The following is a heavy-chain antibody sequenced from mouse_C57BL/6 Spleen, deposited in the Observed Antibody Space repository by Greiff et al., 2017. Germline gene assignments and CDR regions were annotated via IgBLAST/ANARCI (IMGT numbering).Heavy chain of an antibody. Sequence: VQLQESGPELVKPGASVKISCKASGYSFTGYYMNWVKQSPEKSLEWIGELNPSTGGTTYNQKFKAKATLTVDKSSSTAYMQLKSLTSEDSAVYYCARWLPHYYAMDYWGQGTSVTVSS. CDR2: LNPSTGGT. D-gene: IGHD2-2*01. CDR3: ARWLPHYYAMDY. V-gene: IGHV1-42*01. CDR1: GYSFTGYY. J-gene: IGHJ4*01.